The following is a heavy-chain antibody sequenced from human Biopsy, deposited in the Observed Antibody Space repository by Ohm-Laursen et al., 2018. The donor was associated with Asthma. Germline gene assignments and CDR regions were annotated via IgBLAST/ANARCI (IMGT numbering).Heavy chain of an antibody. Sequence: SLRLSCAASGLTFGDYWMSWVRQVPGKGLEWVANIKHDGTGKNHVDSLKGRFTISRDNAKNPLYLQMNSLRAEDTAVYYCARTFHFWSPYHAEHYQLWGQGTLVTVSS. J-gene: IGHJ1*01. CDR1: GLTFGDYW. D-gene: IGHD3-3*02. CDR2: IKHDGTGK. CDR3: ARTFHFWSPYHAEHYQL. V-gene: IGHV3-7*01.